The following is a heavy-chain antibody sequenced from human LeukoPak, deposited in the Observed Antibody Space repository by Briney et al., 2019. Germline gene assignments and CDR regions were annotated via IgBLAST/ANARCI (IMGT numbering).Heavy chain of an antibody. CDR1: GYTFTSYY. V-gene: IGHV1-46*01. Sequence: GASVKVSCKASGYTFTSYYMHWVRQAPGQGLEWMGIINPSGGSTSYAQKFQGRVTMTRDTSTSTVYMELSSLRSEDTAVYYCARGLLSGYYDSSGYPDYWGQGTLVTVSS. CDR3: ARGLLSGYYDSSGYPDY. J-gene: IGHJ4*02. CDR2: INPSGGST. D-gene: IGHD3-22*01.